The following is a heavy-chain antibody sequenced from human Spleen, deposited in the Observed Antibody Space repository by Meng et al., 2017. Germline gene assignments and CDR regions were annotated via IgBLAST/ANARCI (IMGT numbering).Heavy chain of an antibody. V-gene: IGHV4-38-2*02. D-gene: IGHD6-13*01. CDR2: IYHSGLT. CDR3: ARAHSSSWFAGDAFDI. J-gene: IGHJ3*02. CDR1: GYSISSGYY. Sequence: GSLRLSCTVSGYSISSGYYWGWIRQPPGKGLDWIGSIYHSGLTYYNPSIKSRITISVDTSKNQFSLKLSSVTAADTAVYYCARAHSSSWFAGDAFDIWGQGTMVTVSS.